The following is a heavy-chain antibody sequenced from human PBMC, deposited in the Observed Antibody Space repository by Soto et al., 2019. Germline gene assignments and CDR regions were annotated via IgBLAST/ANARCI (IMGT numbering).Heavy chain of an antibody. CDR1: GYTFIGFY. D-gene: IGHD6-13*01. CDR3: ARDKGMGQQLAY. CDR2: VNPSVGIT. Sequence: QVQLVQSGAEVEKPGASVKVSCKASGYTFIGFYIHWVRQAPGQGLEWVGRVNPSVGITNYAQKCQGRVTMTRETSTSTVYMELSSLRSEDTAVYYCARDKGMGQQLAYWGQGSLVIVSS. V-gene: IGHV1-46*01. J-gene: IGHJ4*02.